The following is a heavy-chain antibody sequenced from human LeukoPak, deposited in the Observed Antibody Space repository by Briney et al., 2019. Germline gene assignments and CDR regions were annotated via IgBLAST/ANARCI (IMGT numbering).Heavy chain of an antibody. Sequence: SETLSLTCAVYGGSFSGYYWSWIRQPPGKGLEWIGEINRSGSTNYNPSLKSRITISVDTSKNQFSLRLNSVTAADTAVYYCAKSNGYGLVDIWGQGTMVTVPS. CDR1: GGSFSGYY. V-gene: IGHV4-34*01. D-gene: IGHD3-10*01. CDR2: INRSGST. J-gene: IGHJ3*02. CDR3: AKSNGYGLVDI.